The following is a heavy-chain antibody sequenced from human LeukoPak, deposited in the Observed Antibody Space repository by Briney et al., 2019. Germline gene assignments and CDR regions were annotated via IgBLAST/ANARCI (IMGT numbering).Heavy chain of an antibody. J-gene: IGHJ6*02. D-gene: IGHD3-3*01. CDR1: GFTFSSYS. Sequence: GGSLRLSCAASGFTFSSYSMNWVRQAPGKGLEWVSSISSSSSYIYYADSVKGRFTISRDNAKNSLYLQMNSLRAEDTAVNYCANFLDDFWSGYTPSYGMDVWGQGTTVTVSS. CDR2: ISSSSSYI. CDR3: ANFLDDFWSGYTPSYGMDV. V-gene: IGHV3-21*01.